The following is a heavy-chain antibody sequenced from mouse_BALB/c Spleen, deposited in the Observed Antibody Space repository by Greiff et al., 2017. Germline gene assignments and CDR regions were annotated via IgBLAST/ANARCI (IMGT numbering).Heavy chain of an antibody. J-gene: IGHJ3*01. CDR2: ISSGGSYT. V-gene: IGHV5-9-4*01. CDR1: GFTFSSYA. D-gene: IGHD1-1*01. CDR3: ARDREITPFAY. Sequence: EVHLVESGGGLVKPGGSLKLSCAASGFTFSSYAMSWVRQSPEKRLEWVAEISSGGSYTYYPDTVTGRFTISRDNAKNTLYLEMSSLRSEDTAMYYCARDREITPFAYWGQGTLVTVSA.